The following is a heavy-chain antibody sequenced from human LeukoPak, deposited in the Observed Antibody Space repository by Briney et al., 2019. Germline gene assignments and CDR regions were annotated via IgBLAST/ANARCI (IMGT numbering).Heavy chain of an antibody. CDR1: GYILTDLS. D-gene: IGHD2-2*01. Sequence: ASVKVSCKVSGYILTDLSMHWVRQTPGKGLEWMGSFDREDGETIYAQKFQGRVTMTEDTSTDTAYMELSSLRSEDTAVYYCARDARHRYCSSTSCYRGWLDPWGQGTLVTVSS. V-gene: IGHV1-24*01. CDR2: FDREDGET. J-gene: IGHJ5*02. CDR3: ARDARHRYCSSTSCYRGWLDP.